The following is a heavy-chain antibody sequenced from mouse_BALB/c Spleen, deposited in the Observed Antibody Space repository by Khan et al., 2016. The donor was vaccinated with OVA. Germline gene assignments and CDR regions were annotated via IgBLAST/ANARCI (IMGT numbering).Heavy chain of an antibody. CDR3: AITARIKY. J-gene: IGHJ2*01. Sequence: EVELVESGPGLVKPSQSLSLTCTVTGYSITSGYGWNWIRQFPGNKLEWMGYISYSGSTNYNPSLKSRISITRDTSKNQFFLQLNSVTTEDTATYYCAITARIKYWGKGTTLTVSS. CDR2: ISYSGST. CDR1: GYSITSGYG. V-gene: IGHV3-2*02. D-gene: IGHD1-2*01.